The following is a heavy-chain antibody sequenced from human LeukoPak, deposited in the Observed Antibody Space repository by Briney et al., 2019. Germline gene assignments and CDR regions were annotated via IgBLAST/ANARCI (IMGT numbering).Heavy chain of an antibody. CDR2: ISYTGST. Sequence: SETLSLTCTVSGGSISPYFWSWMRQTPGKGLEWIGYISYTGSTNYNPALKSRVTISVDTSKNQFSLQLTSVTAADTAVYYCARDDYRGVTNFDPWGQGTLVTASS. D-gene: IGHD3-10*01. CDR1: GGSISPYF. J-gene: IGHJ5*02. V-gene: IGHV4-59*01. CDR3: ARDDYRGVTNFDP.